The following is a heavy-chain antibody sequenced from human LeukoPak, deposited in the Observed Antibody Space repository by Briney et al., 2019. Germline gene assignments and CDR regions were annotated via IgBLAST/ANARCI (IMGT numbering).Heavy chain of an antibody. CDR3: ARGSVAGDNWFDP. CDR2: TYYSGST. J-gene: IGHJ5*02. CDR1: GGSISSHY. D-gene: IGHD6-19*01. V-gene: IGHV4-59*11. Sequence: SETLSLTCTVSGGSISSHYWSWIRQPPGKGLEWIGYTYYSGSTNYNPSLKSRVTTSVDTSKNQFSLKLSSVTAADTAVYYCARGSVAGDNWFDPWGQGTLVTVSS.